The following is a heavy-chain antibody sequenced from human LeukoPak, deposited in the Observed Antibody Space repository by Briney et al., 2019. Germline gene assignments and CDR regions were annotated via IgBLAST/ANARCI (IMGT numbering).Heavy chain of an antibody. V-gene: IGHV3-23*01. D-gene: IGHD6-19*01. CDR1: GFNFSSYA. CDR2: ISGSGTST. Sequence: GGSLRLSCAASGFNFSSYAMSWVRQAPGKGLEWVSGISGSGTSTYYADSAKGRFTISRDNSKNTLYLQMDSLRAEDTAVYYCAKARYNSGWYGLDPWGQGTLVTVSS. CDR3: AKARYNSGWYGLDP. J-gene: IGHJ5*02.